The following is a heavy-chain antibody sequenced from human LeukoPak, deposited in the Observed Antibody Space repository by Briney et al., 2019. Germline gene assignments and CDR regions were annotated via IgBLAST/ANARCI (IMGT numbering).Heavy chain of an antibody. Sequence: SETLSLTCTVSGYSISSGYYWGWIRQPPGKGLEWIGSIYHSGSTYYNPSLKSRVTISVDTSKNQFSLKLSSVTAADTAVYYCARCPLVDYMDVWGKGTTVTISS. CDR1: GYSISSGYY. J-gene: IGHJ6*03. V-gene: IGHV4-38-2*02. CDR2: IYHSGST. D-gene: IGHD1-26*01. CDR3: ARCPLVDYMDV.